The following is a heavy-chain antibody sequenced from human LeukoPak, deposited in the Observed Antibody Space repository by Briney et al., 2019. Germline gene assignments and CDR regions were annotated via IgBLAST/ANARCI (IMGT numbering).Heavy chain of an antibody. D-gene: IGHD3-3*01. CDR3: ARENTIFGVVRLDY. J-gene: IGHJ4*02. V-gene: IGHV4-59*12. Sequence: PSETLSLTCTVSGGSISSYYWSWIRQPPGKGLEWIGYIYYSGSTNYNPSLKSRVTISVDTSKNQFSLKLSSVTAADTAVYYCARENTIFGVVRLDYWGQGTQVTVSS. CDR2: IYYSGST. CDR1: GGSISSYY.